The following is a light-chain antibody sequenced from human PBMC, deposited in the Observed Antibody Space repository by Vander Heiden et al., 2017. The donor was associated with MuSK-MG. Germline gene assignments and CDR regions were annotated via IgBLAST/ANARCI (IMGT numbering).Light chain of an antibody. CDR2: EAS. V-gene: IGKV1-33*01. CDR1: QDISNY. J-gene: IGKJ2*01. CDR3: QQEYTLPLT. Sequence: DIPMTQSPSSLSASVGDRVTITCQASQDISNYLNWYQQKPGKAPKLLIYEASILESAVPSTSSGSAPGTDLTFTISSLLAEAIAPYFFQQEYTLPLTLGAGTKLEIK.